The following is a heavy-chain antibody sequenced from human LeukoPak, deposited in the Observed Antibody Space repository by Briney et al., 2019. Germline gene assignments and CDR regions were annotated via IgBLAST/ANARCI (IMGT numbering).Heavy chain of an antibody. D-gene: IGHD6-13*01. CDR3: AKELGPFNGFDI. V-gene: IGHV3-33*06. CDR2: IWDNGNNK. CDR1: GFTFSSYG. J-gene: IGHJ3*02. Sequence: GGSLRLSCAASGFTFSSYGMHWVRQAPGKGLEWVAVIWDNGNNKYYADFVKGRFTFSRDNRRNTLHLQMNSLTAEDTATYYCAKELGPFNGFDIWGQGTLVTVSS.